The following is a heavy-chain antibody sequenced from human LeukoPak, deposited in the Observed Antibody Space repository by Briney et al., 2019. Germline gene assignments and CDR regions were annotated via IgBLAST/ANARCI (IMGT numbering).Heavy chain of an antibody. CDR1: GFTFSSHE. J-gene: IGHJ4*02. D-gene: IGHD6-13*01. V-gene: IGHV3-48*03. Sequence: GGSPRLSCAASGFTFSSHEMNWVRQVPGKGLEWVSDISSSGRTTHYADSVKGRFTISRDNAKNSLYLQMNSLRDEDTAVYYCARVRGAAANQIFDCWGQGTLVTVSS. CDR2: ISSSGRTT. CDR3: ARVRGAAANQIFDC.